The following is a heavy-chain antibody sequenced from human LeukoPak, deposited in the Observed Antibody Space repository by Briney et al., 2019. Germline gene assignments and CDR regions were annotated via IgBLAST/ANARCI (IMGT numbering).Heavy chain of an antibody. CDR3: TSFKSSGEYFDY. V-gene: IGHV1-46*01. Sequence: ASVKVSCKASGYTFTRYYMHWVRQAPGQGLEWMGIIDPSVGSTTYAQKFLGRVTMTRDMSTSTVHMELNRLRSEDTAVYYCTSFKSSGEYFDYRGQGTLVTVSS. J-gene: IGHJ4*02. D-gene: IGHD7-27*01. CDR2: IDPSVGST. CDR1: GYTFTRYY.